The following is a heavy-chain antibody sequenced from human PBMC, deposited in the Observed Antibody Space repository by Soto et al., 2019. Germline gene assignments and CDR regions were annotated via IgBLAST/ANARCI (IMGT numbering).Heavy chain of an antibody. V-gene: IGHV1-18*01. CDR2: ISAYNGNT. CDR3: ARFDPSVTYYYDSSGYYRYYFDY. J-gene: IGHJ4*02. D-gene: IGHD3-22*01. Sequence: GASVKVSCKASGYTFTSYGISWVRQAPGQGLEWMGWISAYNGNTNYAQKLQGRVTMTTDTSTSTAYMELRSLRSDDTAVYYCARFDPSVTYYYDSSGYYRYYFDYWGQGTLVTVS. CDR1: GYTFTSYG.